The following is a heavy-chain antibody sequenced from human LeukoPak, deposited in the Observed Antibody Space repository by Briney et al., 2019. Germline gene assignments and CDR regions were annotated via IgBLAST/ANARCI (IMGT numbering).Heavy chain of an antibody. CDR1: GGSISGYY. J-gene: IGHJ4*02. CDR2: VHLDGRT. Sequence: SETLSLTCTVSGGSISGYYWSWIRQPPRKGLEWIGEVHLDGRTNYNPSLKSRLIMSVDLPENHISLKLTSVTAADTAVYYCAREGGFYRPLDYSGQGTLVTVSS. V-gene: IGHV4-59*12. CDR3: AREGGFYRPLDY. D-gene: IGHD3-3*01.